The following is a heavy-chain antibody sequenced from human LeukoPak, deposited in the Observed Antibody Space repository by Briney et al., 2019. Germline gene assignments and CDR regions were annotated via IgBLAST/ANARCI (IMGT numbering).Heavy chain of an antibody. V-gene: IGHV3-33*01. D-gene: IGHD6-19*01. CDR3: ARDHLSSGWASFDY. CDR1: GFTFSSYG. J-gene: IGHJ4*02. Sequence: GRSLRLSCAASGFTFSSYGMHWVRQAPGKGLEWVAVIWYDGSNKYYADSVKGRFTISRDNSKNTLYLQMNSLRAEDTAVYYCARDHLSSGWASFDYWGQGTLVTASS. CDR2: IWYDGSNK.